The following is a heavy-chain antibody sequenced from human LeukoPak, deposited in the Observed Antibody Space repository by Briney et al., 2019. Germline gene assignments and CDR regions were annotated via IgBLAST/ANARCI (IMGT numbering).Heavy chain of an antibody. J-gene: IGHJ4*02. D-gene: IGHD2-15*01. CDR3: ARDTCSGGSCYFDY. V-gene: IGHV3-23*01. Sequence: PGGSLRLSCAASGFTFSSYGMSWVRQAPGKGLEWVSAISGSGGSTYYADSVKGRFTISRDNSKNTLYLQMNSLRAEDTAVYYCARDTCSGGSCYFDYWGQGTLVTVSS. CDR1: GFTFSSYG. CDR2: ISGSGGST.